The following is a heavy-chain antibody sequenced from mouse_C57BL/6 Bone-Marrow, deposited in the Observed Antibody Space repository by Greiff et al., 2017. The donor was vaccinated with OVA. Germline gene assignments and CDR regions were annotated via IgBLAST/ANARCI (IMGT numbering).Heavy chain of an antibody. Sequence: EVNLVESGGGLVKPGGSLKLSCAASGFTFSDYGMHWVRQAPEKGLEWVAYISSGSSTIYYADTVKGRFTISRDNAKNTLFLQMTSLRSEDTAMYYCASYGNPYAMDYWGQGTSVTVPS. CDR2: ISSGSSTI. D-gene: IGHD2-1*01. CDR1: GFTFSDYG. CDR3: ASYGNPYAMDY. V-gene: IGHV5-17*01. J-gene: IGHJ4*01.